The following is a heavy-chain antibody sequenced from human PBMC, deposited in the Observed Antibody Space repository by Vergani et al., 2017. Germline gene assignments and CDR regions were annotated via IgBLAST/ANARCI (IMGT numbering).Heavy chain of an antibody. CDR1: GFTFNSYA. CDR3: AKGLAAAGYDAFDV. CDR2: FSGSGGSP. D-gene: IGHD6-13*01. J-gene: IGHJ3*01. Sequence: EVQLLESGGGLVQPGGSLRLSCAASGFTFNSYAMTWVRQAPGKGLEWVSTFSGSGGSPYYAYSVKGRFTISRDNSKNTLYLQMNSLRAEDTAVYYCAKGLAAAGYDAFDVWGQGTMVTVSS. V-gene: IGHV3-23*01.